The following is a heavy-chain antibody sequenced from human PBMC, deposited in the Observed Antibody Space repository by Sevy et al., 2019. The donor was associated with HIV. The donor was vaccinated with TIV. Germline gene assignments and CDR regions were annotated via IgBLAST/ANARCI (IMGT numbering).Heavy chain of an antibody. Sequence: GGSLRLSCAASGFTFSTYAMNWVRQAPGKGLEWVSTLGSGGVTTYYADSVRGRFTISRDISKNTRFLQMNSLRADDTAVYYCTRYALTSRTWFDPWGQGTLVTVSS. CDR1: GFTFSTYA. J-gene: IGHJ5*02. D-gene: IGHD7-27*01. CDR2: LGSGGVTT. V-gene: IGHV3-23*01. CDR3: TRYALTSRTWFDP.